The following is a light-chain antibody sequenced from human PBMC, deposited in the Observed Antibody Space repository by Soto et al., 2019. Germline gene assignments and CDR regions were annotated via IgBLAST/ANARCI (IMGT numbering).Light chain of an antibody. CDR1: SSDVGGYNY. V-gene: IGLV2-14*01. J-gene: IGLJ1*01. CDR2: EVS. Sequence: QSALTQPASVSGSPGQSITISCTGTSSDVGGYNYVSWYQHHPGKAPKLMIYEVSNRPSGVSNRFSGSKSGNTASLTISGLQADDEADYYCSSYTSSSPLVFGTGTKLTVL. CDR3: SSYTSSSPLV.